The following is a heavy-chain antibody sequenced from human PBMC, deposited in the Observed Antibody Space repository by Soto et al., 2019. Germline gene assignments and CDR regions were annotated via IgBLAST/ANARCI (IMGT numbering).Heavy chain of an antibody. CDR2: ISGSGEMT. CDR3: ARSEMTYNWND. CDR1: GFTFRGDA. J-gene: IGHJ4*02. D-gene: IGHD1-1*01. V-gene: IGHV3-23*01. Sequence: EVQLLESGGDLVQPGGFLRLACAASGFTFRGDAMSWVRQAPGKGLVWVSSISGSGEMTHYAESVKGRFTISRDNSKNTLDLRMESLRAEDTALYYCARSEMTYNWNDWGQGTLVTVSS.